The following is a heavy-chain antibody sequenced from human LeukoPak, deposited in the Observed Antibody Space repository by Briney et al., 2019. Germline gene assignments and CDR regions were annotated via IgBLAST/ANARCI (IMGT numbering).Heavy chain of an antibody. Sequence: GGSLRLSCAASGFTFSSYWMSWVRQAPGKGLEWVANIKQDGSEKYYVDSVKGRFTISRDNAKNSLYLQMNSLRAEDTAVYYCAKVGDYGDRHPIYWYFDLWGRGTLVTVSS. D-gene: IGHD4-17*01. CDR1: GFTFSSYW. CDR3: AKVGDYGDRHPIYWYFDL. J-gene: IGHJ2*01. CDR2: IKQDGSEK. V-gene: IGHV3-7*03.